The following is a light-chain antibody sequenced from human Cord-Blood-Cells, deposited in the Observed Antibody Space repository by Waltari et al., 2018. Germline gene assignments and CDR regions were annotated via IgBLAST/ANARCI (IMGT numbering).Light chain of an antibody. J-gene: IGLJ3*02. CDR3: CSYAGSYTWV. CDR2: DVS. CDR1: SSDVGGYNY. V-gene: IGLV2-11*01. Sequence: QSALTQPRSVSGSPGQSVTISCTGTSSDVGGYNYVSWYQQHPGKAPKLMIYDVSKRPSGVPGRLSGSKSGNTASLTICGLQAEDEADYYCCSYAGSYTWVFGGGTKLTVL.